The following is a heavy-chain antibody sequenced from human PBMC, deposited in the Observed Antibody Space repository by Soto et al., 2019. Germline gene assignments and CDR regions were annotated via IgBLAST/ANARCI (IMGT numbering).Heavy chain of an antibody. CDR1: GFTFSSYA. CDR2: ISGSGGST. D-gene: IGHD5-18*01. V-gene: IGHV3-23*01. Sequence: VGSLRLSCAASGFTFSSYAMSWVRQAPGKGLEWASAISGSGGSTYYADSVKGRFTISRDNSKNTLYLQMNSLRAEDTAVYYCAKEMGYSYGTAAFDYWGQGTLVTVSS. CDR3: AKEMGYSYGTAAFDY. J-gene: IGHJ4*02.